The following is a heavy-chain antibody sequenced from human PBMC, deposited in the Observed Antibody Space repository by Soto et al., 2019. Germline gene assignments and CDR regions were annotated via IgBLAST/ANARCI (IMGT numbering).Heavy chain of an antibody. Sequence: SETLSLTCTVSGGSIRSSGYYWSWIRQPPGKGLEWIGWIYYSGSTYYNPSLKSRVTISVDTSKNQFSLKLSSITAAAAAVDSCARHASFYASWTGHCGAAAFDIWGQGTMVTVSS. CDR2: IYYSGST. D-gene: IGHD3-9*01. V-gene: IGHV4-39*01. CDR1: GGSIRSSGYY. J-gene: IGHJ3*02. CDR3: ARHASFYASWTGHCGAAAFDI.